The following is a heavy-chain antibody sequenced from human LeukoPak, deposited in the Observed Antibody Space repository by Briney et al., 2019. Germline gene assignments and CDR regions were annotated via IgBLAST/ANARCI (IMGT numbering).Heavy chain of an antibody. CDR1: GGTFSSYA. D-gene: IGHD4-17*01. J-gene: IGHJ4*02. CDR2: IIPIFGTA. V-gene: IGHV1-69*06. CDR3: AREDYGLGYFDY. Sequence: SVKVSCKASGGTFSSYAISWVRQAPGQGLEWMGGIIPIFGTANYAQKFQGRVTITAVKSTSTAYMELSSLRSEDTAVYYCAREDYGLGYFDYWGQGTLVTVSS.